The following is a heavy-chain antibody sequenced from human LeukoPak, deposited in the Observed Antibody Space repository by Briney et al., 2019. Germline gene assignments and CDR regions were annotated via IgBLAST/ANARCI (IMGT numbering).Heavy chain of an antibody. J-gene: IGHJ4*02. CDR2: IKQDGSEK. CDR3: ARGVVPYYFDY. Sequence: GGSLRLSCAASGFTFSSYWMSWVRQAPGKGLEWVANIKQDGSEKYYVDSVKGRFTISRDNAENSLYLQMNSLRAEDTAVYYCARGVVPYYFDYWGQGTLVTVSS. D-gene: IGHD2-15*01. CDR1: GFTFSSYW. V-gene: IGHV3-7*03.